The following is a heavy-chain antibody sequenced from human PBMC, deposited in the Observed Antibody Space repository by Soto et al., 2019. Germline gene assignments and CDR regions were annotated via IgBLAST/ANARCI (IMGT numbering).Heavy chain of an antibody. Sequence: SVKVSCKASGGTLSSYTFSWVRQAPGQGLEWMGRVIPNLGVTNYAKKSQGRFTIVVDTSTSTAYMELNSLRYEDTAVYYCARDWSAEVLPDYWGQGTLVTVSS. J-gene: IGHJ4*02. CDR3: ARDWSAEVLPDY. CDR2: VIPNLGVT. CDR1: GGTLSSYT. D-gene: IGHD3-10*01. V-gene: IGHV1-69*04.